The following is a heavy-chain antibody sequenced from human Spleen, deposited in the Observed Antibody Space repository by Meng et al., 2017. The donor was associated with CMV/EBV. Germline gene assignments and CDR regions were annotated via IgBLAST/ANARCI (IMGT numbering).Heavy chain of an antibody. Sequence: ASVKVSCKASGYTFTSYGISWVRQAPGQGLEWMGWINPNSGTTNYAQKFQGRVTMTRDTSISTAYMELSRLRSDDTAVYYCARDLRPGTTIFGVRSVHYGMDVWGQGTTVTVSS. CDR2: INPNSGTT. V-gene: IGHV1-2*02. J-gene: IGHJ6*02. D-gene: IGHD3-3*01. CDR3: ARDLRPGTTIFGVRSVHYGMDV. CDR1: GYTFTSYG.